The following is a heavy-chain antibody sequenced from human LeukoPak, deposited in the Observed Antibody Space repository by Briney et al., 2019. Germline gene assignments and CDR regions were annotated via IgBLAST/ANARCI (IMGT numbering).Heavy chain of an antibody. CDR2: ISYDGSNK. J-gene: IGHJ4*02. CDR1: GFTFSSYG. Sequence: PGGSLRLSCAASGFTFSSYGMPWVRQAPGKGLEWVAVISYDGSNKYYADSVKGRFTISRDNSKNTLYLQMNSLRAEDTAVYYCAKNYGSGSCAQSYWGQGTLVTVSS. V-gene: IGHV3-30*18. CDR3: AKNYGSGSCAQSY. D-gene: IGHD3-10*01.